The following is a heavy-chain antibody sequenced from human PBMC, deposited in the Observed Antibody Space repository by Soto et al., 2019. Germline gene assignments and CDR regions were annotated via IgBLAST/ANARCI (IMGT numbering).Heavy chain of an antibody. CDR3: ARLPLDSSGWYYFDY. CDR1: GGSISSSSYY. J-gene: IGHJ4*02. CDR2: IYYSGST. Sequence: SETLSLTCTVSGGSISSSSYYWGWIRQPPGKGLEWIGSIYYSGSTYYNPSLKSRVTISVDTSKNQFSLKLSSVTAADTAVYYCARLPLDSSGWYYFDYWGQGTLVTVSS. V-gene: IGHV4-39*01. D-gene: IGHD6-19*01.